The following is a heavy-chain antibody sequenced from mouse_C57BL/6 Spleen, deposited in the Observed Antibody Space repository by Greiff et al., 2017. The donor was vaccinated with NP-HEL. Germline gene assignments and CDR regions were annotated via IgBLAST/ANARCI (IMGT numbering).Heavy chain of an antibody. J-gene: IGHJ4*01. V-gene: IGHV5-17*01. CDR2: ISSGSSTI. CDR1: GFTFSDYG. D-gene: IGHD1-1*01. CDR3: ARPYYYGSSYAMDY. Sequence: EVQGVESGGGLVKPGGSLKLSCAASGFTFSDYGMHWVRQAPEKGLEWVAYISSGSSTIYYADTVKGRFTISRDNAKNTLFLQMTSLRSEDTAMYYCARPYYYGSSYAMDYWGQGTSVTVSS.